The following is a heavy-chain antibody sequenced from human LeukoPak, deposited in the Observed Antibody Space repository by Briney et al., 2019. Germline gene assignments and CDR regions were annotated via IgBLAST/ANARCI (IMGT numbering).Heavy chain of an antibody. CDR3: ARARRRDGYNYGFFWDY. CDR2: IYYSGST. J-gene: IGHJ4*02. Sequence: SETLSLTCTVSGGSISSYHWSWIRQPPGKGLEWIEYIYYSGSTNYNPSLKSRVTISVDTPKNQFSLKLSSVTAADTAVYYCARARRRDGYNYGFFWDYWGQGTLVTVSS. CDR1: GGSISSYH. D-gene: IGHD5-24*01. V-gene: IGHV4-59*01.